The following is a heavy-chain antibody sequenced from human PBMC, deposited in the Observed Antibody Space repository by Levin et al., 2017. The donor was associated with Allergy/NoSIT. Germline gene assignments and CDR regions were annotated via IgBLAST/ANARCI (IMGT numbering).Heavy chain of an antibody. CDR2: ISSSSSYT. J-gene: IGHJ1*01. D-gene: IGHD6-13*01. V-gene: IGHV3-11*05. CDR1: GFTFSDYY. Sequence: GGSLRLSCAASGFTFSDYYMSWIRQAPGKGLEWVSYISSSSSYTNYADSVKGRFTISRDNAKNSLYLQMNSLRAEDTAVYYCARGHSSSWYRYFQHWGQGTLVTVSS. CDR3: ARGHSSSWYRYFQH.